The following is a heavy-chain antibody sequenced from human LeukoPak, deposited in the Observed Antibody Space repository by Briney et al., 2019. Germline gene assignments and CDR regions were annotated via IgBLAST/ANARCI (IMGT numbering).Heavy chain of an antibody. J-gene: IGHJ4*02. CDR2: ITHSGST. Sequence: KPSETLSLTCAVYGGSFSGYYCSWIRQPPGKGLEWIGEITHSGSTNYNPSLKSRVTISVDTSKNQFSLKLSSVTAADTAVYYCARWARDSSGYYYAFNYWGQETLVTVSS. CDR1: GGSFSGYY. D-gene: IGHD3-22*01. V-gene: IGHV4-34*01. CDR3: ARWARDSSGYYYAFNY.